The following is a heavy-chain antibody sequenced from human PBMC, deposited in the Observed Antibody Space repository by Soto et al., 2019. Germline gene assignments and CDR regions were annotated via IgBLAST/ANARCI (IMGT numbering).Heavy chain of an antibody. CDR1: GGSISSGGYY. CDR2: IYYSGST. D-gene: IGHD2-2*01. CDR3: TTVSYHSSSLDN. J-gene: IGHJ4*02. V-gene: IGHV4-31*03. Sequence: PSETLSLTCTVSGGSISSGGYYWSWIRQHPGKSLEWIGYIYYSGSTYYNPSLKSRFTISVDTSKNQISLKLRSMTAADAAVYFCTTVSYHSSSLDNWGLGTLVTVSS.